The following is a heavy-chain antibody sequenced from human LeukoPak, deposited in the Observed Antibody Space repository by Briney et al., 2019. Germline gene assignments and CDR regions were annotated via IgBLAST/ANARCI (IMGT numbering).Heavy chain of an antibody. Sequence: GGSLRLSCAASGFTFSSYAMSWVRQAPGKGVEWVSAISGSGGSTYYADSVKGRFTISRDNSKNTLYLQMNSLRAEDTAVYYCAKGPGYYDSSGLFDYWGQGTLVTVSS. J-gene: IGHJ4*02. D-gene: IGHD3-22*01. V-gene: IGHV3-23*01. CDR1: GFTFSSYA. CDR3: AKGPGYYDSSGLFDY. CDR2: ISGSGGST.